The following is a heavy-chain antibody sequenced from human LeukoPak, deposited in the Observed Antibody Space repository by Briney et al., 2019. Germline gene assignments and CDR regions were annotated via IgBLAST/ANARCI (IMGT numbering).Heavy chain of an antibody. CDR1: GGSISSGDYS. Sequence: PSQTLSLTCAVSGGSISSGDYSWSWIRQPPGKGLEWIGYIYHSGSTYYNPSLKSRVTISVDRSKNQFSLKLSSVTAADTAVYYCASHIYDYGDYRDYWGQGTLVTVSS. D-gene: IGHD4-17*01. J-gene: IGHJ4*02. V-gene: IGHV4-30-2*01. CDR3: ASHIYDYGDYRDY. CDR2: IYHSGST.